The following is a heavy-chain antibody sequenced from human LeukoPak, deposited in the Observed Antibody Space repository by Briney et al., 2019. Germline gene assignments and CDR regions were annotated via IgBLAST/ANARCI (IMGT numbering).Heavy chain of an antibody. J-gene: IGHJ4*02. V-gene: IGHV3-23*01. CDR2: IGGGGPTT. Sequence: GGSLRLSCAASGFTFTNAWMYWVRQAPAKGLEWVSTIGGGGPTTDYADSVKDRFTISRDNSKNTLYLQMNSLRAEDTAVYFCARGFLGGTDQYFDSWGQGTLVTVSS. CDR3: ARGFLGGTDQYFDS. CDR1: GFTFTNAW. D-gene: IGHD6-19*01.